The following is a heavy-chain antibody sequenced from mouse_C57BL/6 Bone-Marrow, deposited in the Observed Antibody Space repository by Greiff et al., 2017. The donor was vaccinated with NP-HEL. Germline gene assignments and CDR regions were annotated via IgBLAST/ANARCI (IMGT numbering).Heavy chain of an antibody. CDR3: ARYGGTTVFDY. CDR1: GFTFTDYY. V-gene: IGHV7-3*01. D-gene: IGHD1-1*01. Sequence: EVQLMESGGGLVQPGGSLSLSCAASGFTFTDYYMSWVRQPPGKALEWLGFIRHKANGYTTEYSSSVKGRFTISRDNSQSLLYLQMNALRAEDSATYYCARYGGTTVFDYWGQGTTLTVSS. CDR2: IRHKANGYTT. J-gene: IGHJ2*01.